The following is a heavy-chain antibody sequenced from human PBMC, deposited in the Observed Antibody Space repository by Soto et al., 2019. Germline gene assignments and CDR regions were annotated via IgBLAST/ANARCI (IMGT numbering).Heavy chain of an antibody. V-gene: IGHV3-23*01. CDR2: ISGGGQST. J-gene: IGHJ4*02. Sequence: EGQLLESGGGLGQPGGSLRRSCAVSRFNISNHAMTWVGQAPGEGLEWVGVISGGGQSTHYVDSVKGRLTISQDHSKNIVFLQMDSLRLEDTSLYYCAKLGLATDDDYFWSQRTLGTVSS. D-gene: IGHD5-12*01. CDR3: AKLGLATDDDYF. CDR1: RFNISNHA.